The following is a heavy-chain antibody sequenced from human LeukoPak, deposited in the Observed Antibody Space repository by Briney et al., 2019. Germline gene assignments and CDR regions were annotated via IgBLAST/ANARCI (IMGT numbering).Heavy chain of an antibody. Sequence: ASVKVSCKASGYTFTSYYMHWVRQAPGQGLEWMGIINPSGGSTSYAQKFQGRVTMTRDTSTSTVYMELSSLRSEDTAVYYCAREGGYCSGGSCQWYFDYWGQGTLVTVSS. CDR2: INPSGGST. V-gene: IGHV1-46*03. D-gene: IGHD2-15*01. CDR3: AREGGYCSGGSCQWYFDY. CDR1: GYTFTSYY. J-gene: IGHJ4*02.